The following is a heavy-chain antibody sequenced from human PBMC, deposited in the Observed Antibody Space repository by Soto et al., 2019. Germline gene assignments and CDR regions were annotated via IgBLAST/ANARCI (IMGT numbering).Heavy chain of an antibody. D-gene: IGHD2-2*02. CDR1: GFTFGDYA. J-gene: IGHJ5*02. V-gene: IGHV3-49*04. CDR3: TSHCSSTSCYTYWFDP. CDR2: IRSKAYGGTT. Sequence: PGGSLRLSCTASGFTFGDYAMSWVRQAPGKGLEWVGFIRSKAYGGTTEYAASVKGRFTISRDDSKSIAYLQMNSLKTEDTAVYYCTSHCSSTSCYTYWFDPWGQGTLVTVSS.